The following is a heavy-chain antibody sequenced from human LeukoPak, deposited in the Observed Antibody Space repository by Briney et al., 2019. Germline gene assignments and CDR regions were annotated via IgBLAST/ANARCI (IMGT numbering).Heavy chain of an antibody. CDR1: GGTFSSYA. Sequence: SVKVSCKASGGTFSSYAISWVRQAPGQGLEWMGRIIPILGIANYAQKFQGRVTITADKSTSTAYMELSSLRSEDTAVYYCARDHGDYSRWFDPWGQGTLVTVTS. CDR3: ARDHGDYSRWFDP. V-gene: IGHV1-69*04. D-gene: IGHD4-17*01. CDR2: IIPILGIA. J-gene: IGHJ5*02.